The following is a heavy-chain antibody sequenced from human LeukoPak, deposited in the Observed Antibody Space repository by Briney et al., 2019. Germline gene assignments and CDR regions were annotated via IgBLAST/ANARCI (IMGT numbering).Heavy chain of an antibody. V-gene: IGHV3-74*01. J-gene: IGHJ4*02. CDR2: INSDGSRT. CDR3: ARVDCSGGSCYFDY. Sequence: GGSLRLSCAASGFTFSSYWMHWVRQAPGKGLVWVSRINSDGSRTTYADSVKGRFTISRDNAKNTLHLQMNSLRAEDTAVYYCARVDCSGGSCYFDYWGQGTLVTVSS. D-gene: IGHD2-15*01. CDR1: GFTFSSYW.